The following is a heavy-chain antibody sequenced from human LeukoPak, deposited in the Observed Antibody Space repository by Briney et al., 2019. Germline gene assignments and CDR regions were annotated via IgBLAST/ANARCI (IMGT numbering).Heavy chain of an antibody. J-gene: IGHJ4*02. CDR3: AKISTWVTGVFDY. D-gene: IGHD1-1*01. CDR2: ISGGGGRI. CDR1: GFTFSSYA. Sequence: GGSLRFSCAASGFTFSSYAMSWVRQAPGKGLEWVSAISGGGGRINYADSVKGRFTISRDNSKNTLYLQMNSLRAEDTAVYYCAKISTWVTGVFDYWGQGTPVTVSS. V-gene: IGHV3-23*01.